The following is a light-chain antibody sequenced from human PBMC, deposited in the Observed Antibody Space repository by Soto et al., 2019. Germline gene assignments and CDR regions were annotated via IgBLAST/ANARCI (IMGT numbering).Light chain of an antibody. CDR3: QQYNSYSPT. V-gene: IGKV1-5*03. Sequence: DIQMTQSPSTLSASVGDRGTITCRASQSISSWLAWYQQKPGRAPKLLIYKASTLESGVPSRFSGSGSGTEFTLTIGSLQPDDFAAYYCQQYNSYSPTFGRGTKVEFK. CDR1: QSISSW. CDR2: KAS. J-gene: IGKJ1*01.